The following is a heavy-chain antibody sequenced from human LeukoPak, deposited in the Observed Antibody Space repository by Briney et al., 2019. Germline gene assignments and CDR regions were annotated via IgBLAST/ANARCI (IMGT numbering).Heavy chain of an antibody. J-gene: IGHJ6*03. D-gene: IGHD7-27*01. CDR2: INPNSGDT. Sequence: GASVKVSCKASGYTFTVYSMHWVRQAPGQGLEWMGWINPNSGDTHYAQKFQGRVTMTRDTSISTAYMELSKLTSDDTALYYCAAAPITGETHYYYYYYMDVWGKGTAVTVSS. V-gene: IGHV1-2*02. CDR3: AAAPITGETHYYYYYYMDV. CDR1: GYTFTVYS.